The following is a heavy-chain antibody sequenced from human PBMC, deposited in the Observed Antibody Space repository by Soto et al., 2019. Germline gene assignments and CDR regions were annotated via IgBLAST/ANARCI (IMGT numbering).Heavy chain of an antibody. J-gene: IGHJ4*02. CDR1: GFTFSSSS. CDR2: ISSSSSYI. D-gene: IGHD6-19*01. Sequence: GSLRLSFAASGFTFSSSSMNWVRQAPGKGLEWVSSISSSSSYIYYADSVKGRFTISRDNAKNSLYLQMNSLRAEDTAVYYCARVDSRGWYGECDYWGQGTLVTVSS. V-gene: IGHV3-21*01. CDR3: ARVDSRGWYGECDY.